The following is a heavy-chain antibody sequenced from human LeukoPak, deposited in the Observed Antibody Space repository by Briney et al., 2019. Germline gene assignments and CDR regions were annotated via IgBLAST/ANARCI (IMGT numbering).Heavy chain of an antibody. Sequence: GSLRLSCAASGFTFSSYSMNWIRQPPGKGLEWIGSIYYSGSTFDNPSLKSRVTISVDTSNNQFSLKLSSVTAADTAVYYCARVGVGYFPWYFDLWGRGSLVTVSS. CDR1: GFTFSSYS. V-gene: IGHV4-39*07. D-gene: IGHD2-2*03. CDR2: IYYSGST. CDR3: ARVGVGYFPWYFDL. J-gene: IGHJ2*01.